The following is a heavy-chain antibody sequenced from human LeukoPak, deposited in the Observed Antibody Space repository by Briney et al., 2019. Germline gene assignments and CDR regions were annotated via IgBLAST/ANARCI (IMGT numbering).Heavy chain of an antibody. CDR1: GVSFNDYY. CDR2: INHSGYT. Sequence: KPSEPLSLTCAVSGVSFNDYYWSWVRQTPGKGLEWIGEINHSGYTNDSPPLKSRVTLSIDTSRKQFSLNLRSVTVADSGIYYCTRMTTGHDYWGQGTLVNVSS. V-gene: IGHV4-34*01. D-gene: IGHD4-17*01. J-gene: IGHJ4*02. CDR3: TRMTTGHDY.